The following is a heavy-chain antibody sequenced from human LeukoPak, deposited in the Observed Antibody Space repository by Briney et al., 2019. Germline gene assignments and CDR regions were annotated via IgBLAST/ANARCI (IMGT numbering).Heavy chain of an antibody. J-gene: IGHJ5*02. CDR3: ARGIGSGSYYRPFVNWFDP. CDR1: GFTFSSYA. CDR2: ISYDGSNK. D-gene: IGHD1-26*01. Sequence: GGSLRLSCAASGFTFSSYAMHWVRQAPGKGLEWVAVISYDGSNKYYADSVKGRFTISRDNSKNTLYLQMNSLRAEDTAVYYCARGIGSGSYYRPFVNWFDPWGQRTLVTVSS. V-gene: IGHV3-30*04.